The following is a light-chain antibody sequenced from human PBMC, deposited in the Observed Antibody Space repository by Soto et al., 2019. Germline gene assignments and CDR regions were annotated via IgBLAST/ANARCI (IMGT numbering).Light chain of an antibody. Sequence: IVMTQSPATLSVSPGEGATLSCKASQNVYNNLAWYQQRPGQPPRLLIYDASTRATGISARFSGSGYGTEFTLTISSLQSEHFAVYICQQCRNWPLTYGGVTKV. J-gene: IGKJ4*01. CDR3: QQCRNWPLT. V-gene: IGKV3-15*01. CDR2: DAS. CDR1: QNVYNN.